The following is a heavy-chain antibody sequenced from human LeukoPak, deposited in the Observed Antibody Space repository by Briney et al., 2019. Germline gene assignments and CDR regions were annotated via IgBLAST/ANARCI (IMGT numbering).Heavy chain of an antibody. J-gene: IGHJ3*02. D-gene: IGHD2-15*01. CDR1: GGSISSSSYY. CDR3: ARDPTQYYSCGPGSAFDI. V-gene: IGHV4-39*07. CDR2: IYYSGST. Sequence: SETLSLTCTVSGGSISSSSYYWGWIRQPPGKGLEWIGCIYYSGSTYYNPSLKSRVTISVDTSKNQFSLKLSSVTAADTAVYYCARDPTQYYSCGPGSAFDIWGQGTMVTVSS.